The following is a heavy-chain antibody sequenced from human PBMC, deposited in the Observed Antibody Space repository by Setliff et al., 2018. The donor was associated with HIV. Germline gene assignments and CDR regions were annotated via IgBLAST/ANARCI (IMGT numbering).Heavy chain of an antibody. Sequence: SETLSLTCTVSGASIGSGRSYWSWIRQHPGKGLEWIGNISNNGSSYHNPSLKSRVTMSMDTSKNQFSLNLRSVTAADTAAYYCVRDFKYGSGSYYYYMDVWGKGTTVTVSS. CDR3: VRDFKYGSGSYYYYMDV. V-gene: IGHV4-31*03. D-gene: IGHD3-10*01. CDR2: ISNNGSS. CDR1: GASIGSGRSY. J-gene: IGHJ6*03.